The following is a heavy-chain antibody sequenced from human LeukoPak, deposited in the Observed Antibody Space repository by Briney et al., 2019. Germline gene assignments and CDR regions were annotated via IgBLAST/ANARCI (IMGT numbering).Heavy chain of an antibody. D-gene: IGHD2-15*01. Sequence: GASVKVSCKASGYTFTGYYMHWVRQATGQGLEWVGWMNPNSGNTGYAQKFQGRVTMTRNTSISTAYMELSSLRSEDTAVYYCARAFFHPRYCSGGSCYPPPLGYWGQGTLVTVSS. CDR3: ARAFFHPRYCSGGSCYPPPLGY. V-gene: IGHV1-8*02. CDR1: GYTFTGYY. J-gene: IGHJ4*02. CDR2: MNPNSGNT.